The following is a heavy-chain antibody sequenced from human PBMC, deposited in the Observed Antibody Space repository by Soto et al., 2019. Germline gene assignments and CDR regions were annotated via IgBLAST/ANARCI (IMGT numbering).Heavy chain of an antibody. CDR3: ARDRYCGGDCYSGYFDY. D-gene: IGHD2-21*01. CDR1: GFTFSSYG. J-gene: IGHJ4*02. Sequence: VQLVESGGGVVQPGRSLRLSCAASGFTFSSYGMHWVRQAPGKGLEWVAVIWYDGSNKYYADSVKGRFTISRDNSKNTLYLQMNSLRAEDTAVYYCARDRYCGGDCYSGYFDYWGQGTLVTVSS. CDR2: IWYDGSNK. V-gene: IGHV3-33*01.